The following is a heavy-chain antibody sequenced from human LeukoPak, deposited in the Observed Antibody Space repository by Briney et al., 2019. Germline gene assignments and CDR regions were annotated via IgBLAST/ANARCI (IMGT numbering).Heavy chain of an antibody. J-gene: IGHJ4*02. CDR2: IRYDGSNK. V-gene: IGHV3-30*02. D-gene: IGHD2-2*01. CDR1: GFTFSSYG. CDR3: AKPQGSANCSSTSCYSPISRSFGY. Sequence: PGGSLRLSCAASGFTFSSYGMHWVRQAPGKGLEWVAFIRYDGSNKYYADSVKGRFTISRDNSKNTLYLQMNSLRAEDTAVYYCAKPQGSANCSSTSCYSPISRSFGYWGQGTLVTVSS.